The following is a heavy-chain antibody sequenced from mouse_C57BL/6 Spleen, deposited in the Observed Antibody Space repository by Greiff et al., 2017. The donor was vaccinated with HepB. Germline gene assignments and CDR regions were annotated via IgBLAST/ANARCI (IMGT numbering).Heavy chain of an antibody. J-gene: IGHJ4*01. V-gene: IGHV3-6*01. CDR1: GYSITSGYY. CDR2: ISYDGSN. CDR3: AREVYYYGSRVDY. Sequence: EVQLQESGPGLVKPSQSLSLTCSVTGYSITSGYYWNWIRQFPGNKLEWMGYISYDGSNNYNPSLKNRISITRDTSKNQFFLKLNSVTTEDTATYYCAREVYYYGSRVDYWGQGTSVTVSS. D-gene: IGHD1-1*01.